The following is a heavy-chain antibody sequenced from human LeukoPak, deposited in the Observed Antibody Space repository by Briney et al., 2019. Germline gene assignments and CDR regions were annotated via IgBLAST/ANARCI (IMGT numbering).Heavy chain of an antibody. CDR1: GGSISSYY. CDR3: ARCIAAASFDP. J-gene: IGHJ5*02. Sequence: PSETLSLTCTVSGGSISSYYWSWIRQPPGKGLEWIGYIYYSGSTNYNPSLKSRVTISEDTSKNQFSLKLSSVTAADTAVYYCARCIAAASFDPWGQGTLVTVSS. CDR2: IYYSGST. D-gene: IGHD6-13*01. V-gene: IGHV4-59*08.